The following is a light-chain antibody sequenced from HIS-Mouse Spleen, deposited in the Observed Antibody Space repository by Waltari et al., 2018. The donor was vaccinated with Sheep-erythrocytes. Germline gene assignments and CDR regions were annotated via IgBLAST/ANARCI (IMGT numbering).Light chain of an antibody. CDR3: QQRSNWYT. CDR1: QSVSSY. CDR2: DAS. Sequence: IVLTHSPPTLSLSPGEIATRSCRASQSVSSYLAWYQQKPGQAPRLLIYDASNRATGIPARFSGSGSGTDFTLTISSLEPEDFAVYYCQQRSNWYTFGQGTKLEIK. J-gene: IGKJ2*01. V-gene: IGKV3-11*01.